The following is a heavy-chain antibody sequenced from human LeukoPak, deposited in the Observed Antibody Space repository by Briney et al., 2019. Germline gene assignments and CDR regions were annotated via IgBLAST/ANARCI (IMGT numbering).Heavy chain of an antibody. CDR1: GGSFSGYY. Sequence: SETLSLTCAVYGGSFSGYYWSWIPQPPGKGLEWIGEINHSGSTNYNPSLKSRVTISVDTSKNQFSLKLSSVTAADTAVYYCAGHSGYFNYWGQGTLVTVSS. CDR3: AGHSGYFNY. CDR2: INHSGST. J-gene: IGHJ4*02. D-gene: IGHD1-26*01. V-gene: IGHV4-34*01.